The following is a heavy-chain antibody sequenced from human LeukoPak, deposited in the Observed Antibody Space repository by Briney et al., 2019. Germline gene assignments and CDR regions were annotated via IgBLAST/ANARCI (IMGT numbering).Heavy chain of an antibody. CDR3: ARFRRLAAAGDQVYGMDV. J-gene: IGHJ6*02. D-gene: IGHD6-13*01. V-gene: IGHV3-30*03. Sequence: GRSLRLSCAASGFTFSSYGMHWVRQAPGKGLEWVAVISYDGSNKYYADSVKGRFTISRDNSKNTLYLQMNSLRAEDTAVYYCARFRRLAAAGDQVYGMDVWGQGTTVTVSS. CDR1: GFTFSSYG. CDR2: ISYDGSNK.